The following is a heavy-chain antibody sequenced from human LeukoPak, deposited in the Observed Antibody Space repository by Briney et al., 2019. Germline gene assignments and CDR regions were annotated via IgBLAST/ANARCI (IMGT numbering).Heavy chain of an antibody. J-gene: IGHJ3*02. Sequence: GGSLRLSCAASGFTFSSFGMHWVRQAPGKGLEWVAVISYDGGKKYFAGSVKGRFTISRDNSKNTMYLEMNSLRVEDTALYYCPSPSAREDAFDIWGQGTMVTVSS. CDR1: GFTFSSFG. V-gene: IGHV3-30*03. CDR3: PSPSAREDAFDI. D-gene: IGHD1-26*01. CDR2: ISYDGGKK.